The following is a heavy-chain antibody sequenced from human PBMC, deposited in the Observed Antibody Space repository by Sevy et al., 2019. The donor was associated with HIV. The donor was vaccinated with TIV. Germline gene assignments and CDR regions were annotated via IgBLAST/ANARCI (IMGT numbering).Heavy chain of an antibody. J-gene: IGHJ3*02. V-gene: IGHV3-21*01. CDR3: ASGYYYDSSGHTLFDI. CDR1: GFTFRSYS. D-gene: IGHD3-22*01. Sequence: GGSLRLSCAASGFTFRSYSMNWVRQAPGKGLEWVSSISSSSSYIYYADSVKGRFTISRDNAKNSLYLQMNSLRAEDTAVYYCASGYYYDSSGHTLFDIWGQGTMVTVSS. CDR2: ISSSSSYI.